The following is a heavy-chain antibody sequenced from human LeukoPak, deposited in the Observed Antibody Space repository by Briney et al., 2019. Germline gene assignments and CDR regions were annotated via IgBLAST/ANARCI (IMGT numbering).Heavy chain of an antibody. CDR1: GFTFSSYA. CDR3: ARAGGHIAAAGYYYFDY. J-gene: IGHJ4*02. V-gene: IGHV3-23*01. D-gene: IGHD6-13*01. Sequence: GGSLRLSCAASGFTFSSYAMSWVRQAPGKGLEWVSAISGSGGSTYYADSVKGRFIISRDNAKNSLYLQMNSLRAEDTAVYYCARAGGHIAAAGYYYFDYWGQGTLVTVSS. CDR2: ISGSGGST.